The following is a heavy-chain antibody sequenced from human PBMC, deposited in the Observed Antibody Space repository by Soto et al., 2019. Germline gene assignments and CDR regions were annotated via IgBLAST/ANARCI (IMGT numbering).Heavy chain of an antibody. V-gene: IGHV1-18*01. CDR1: GYTFTSYG. D-gene: IGHD3-22*01. Sequence: QAQLVQSGAEVKKPGASVKVSCKASGYTFTSYGISWVRQAPGQGLEWMGWVSAYDGDTNYAQKLQGRVTMTTDTATTTAYMELRSLRSDDTAVYYGAREYHYLSNGYYSDVFDIWGQGTMVTVSS. CDR3: AREYHYLSNGYYSDVFDI. CDR2: VSAYDGDT. J-gene: IGHJ3*02.